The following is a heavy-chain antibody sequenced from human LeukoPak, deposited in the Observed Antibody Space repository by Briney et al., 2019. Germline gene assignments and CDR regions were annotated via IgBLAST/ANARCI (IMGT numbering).Heavy chain of an antibody. J-gene: IGHJ6*03. CDR1: GGSISSSSYY. Sequence: PSETLSLTCTVSGGSISSSSYYWGWIRQPPGKGLEWIGSIYYSGSTYYNPSLKSRVTISVDTSKNQFSLKLTSVTAADTAVYYCARVRRDPKWFGESISYHYYYMDVWGIGTTVTVSS. D-gene: IGHD3-10*01. CDR3: ARVRRDPKWFGESISYHYYYMDV. CDR2: IYYSGST. V-gene: IGHV4-39*07.